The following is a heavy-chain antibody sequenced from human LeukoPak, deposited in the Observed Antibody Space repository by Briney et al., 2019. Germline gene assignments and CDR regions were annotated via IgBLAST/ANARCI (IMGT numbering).Heavy chain of an antibody. CDR1: GFTFSSYA. J-gene: IGHJ4*02. D-gene: IGHD2-2*01. CDR2: ISASGGST. Sequence: GGSLRLSCAASGFTFSSYAMNWVRQAPGKGLEWVSTISASGGSTYYFVKGRFTISRDNSKNTLYLQMNSLGAEDTAVYYCAKGYCSSTNCKESFFDYWGQGTLVTVSS. V-gene: IGHV3-23*01. CDR3: AKGYCSSTNCKESFFDY.